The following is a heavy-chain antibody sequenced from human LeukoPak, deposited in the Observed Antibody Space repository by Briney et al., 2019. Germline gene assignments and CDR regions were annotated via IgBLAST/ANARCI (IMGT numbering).Heavy chain of an antibody. Sequence: SETLSLTCTVSGGSISSYYWSWIRQPPGKGLGWIGYIYYSGSTNYNPSLKSRVTISVDTSKNQFSLKLSSVTAADTAVYYCARAIVVVVAAAFDPWGQGTLVTVSS. CDR1: GGSISSYY. J-gene: IGHJ5*02. CDR3: ARAIVVVVAAAFDP. CDR2: IYYSGST. D-gene: IGHD2-15*01. V-gene: IGHV4-59*01.